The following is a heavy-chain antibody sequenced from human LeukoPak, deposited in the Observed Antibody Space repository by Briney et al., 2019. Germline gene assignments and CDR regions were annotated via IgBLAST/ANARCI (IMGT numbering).Heavy chain of an antibody. D-gene: IGHD3-9*01. Sequence: ASVKVSCKASGYTFTSYDINWVRQATGQGLEWMGWMNPNSGNTGYAQKFQGRVTMTRNTSISTAYMELSSLRSEDTAVYYCARAASPRRYYDILTGYYRDNYYYYYMDVWGKGTTVTISS. V-gene: IGHV1-8*01. J-gene: IGHJ6*03. CDR2: MNPNSGNT. CDR3: ARAASPRRYYDILTGYYRDNYYYYYMDV. CDR1: GYTFTSYD.